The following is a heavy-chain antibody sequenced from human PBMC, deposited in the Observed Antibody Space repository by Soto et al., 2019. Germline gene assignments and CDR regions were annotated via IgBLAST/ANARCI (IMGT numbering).Heavy chain of an antibody. J-gene: IGHJ3*02. V-gene: IGHV1-18*01. CDR3: ARIPSFDVPGFDI. Sequence: QVQLVQSGAEVKKPGASVKVSCKASGYTFTGYGITWVRQAPGQGLEWMGWISGYNGNTNYAQKLQGRVPMTTDTSTSTAYIELRSLRSDDTAVYYCARIPSFDVPGFDIWGPGTMVTVSS. D-gene: IGHD3-9*01. CDR1: GYTFTGYG. CDR2: ISGYNGNT.